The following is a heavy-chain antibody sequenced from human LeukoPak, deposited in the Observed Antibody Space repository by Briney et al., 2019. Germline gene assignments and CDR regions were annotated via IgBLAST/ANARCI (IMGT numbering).Heavy chain of an antibody. D-gene: IGHD3-22*01. J-gene: IGHJ4*02. V-gene: IGHV3-21*01. CDR3: ARELDDSSGYYKPFDY. CDR2: ISSSSSYI. Sequence: PGGSLRLSCAASGFTFSSYSMNWVRQAPGKGLEWVSSISSSSSYIYYADSVKGRFTISRDNAKDSLYLQMNSLRAEDTAVYYCARELDDSSGYYKPFDYWGQGTRVTVSS. CDR1: GFTFSSYS.